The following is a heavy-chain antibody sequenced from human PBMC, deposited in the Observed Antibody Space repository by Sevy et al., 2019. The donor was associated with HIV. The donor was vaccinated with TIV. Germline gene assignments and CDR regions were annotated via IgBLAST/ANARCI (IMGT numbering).Heavy chain of an antibody. CDR2: ISISSSNI. D-gene: IGHD3-16*01. V-gene: IGHV3-21*06. J-gene: IGHJ4*02. Sequence: GGSLRLSYAASGFTINTYSMIWVRQAPGMGLEWVSSISISSSNIFYSDSVRGRFTISRDNAKNSLYLQMHSLRAEDTAVYYCARAPEENYDYVTGSFDYWGQGTLVTVSS. CDR3: ARAPEENYDYVTGSFDY. CDR1: GFTINTYS.